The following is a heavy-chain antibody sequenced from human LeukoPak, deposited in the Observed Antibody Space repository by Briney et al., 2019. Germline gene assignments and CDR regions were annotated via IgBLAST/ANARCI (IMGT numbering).Heavy chain of an antibody. J-gene: IGHJ4*02. V-gene: IGHV3-21*01. D-gene: IGHD1-26*01. CDR2: ISSSSSYR. CDR3: ASMRHPMGATKVDFDY. Sequence: GGSLRLSCAASGFTLSSYSMNWVRQAPGKGLECVSSISSSSSYRYYADSVKGRFTISRDNAKNSLYLQMNSLRAEDTAVYYCASMRHPMGATKVDFDYWGQGTLVTVSS. CDR1: GFTLSSYS.